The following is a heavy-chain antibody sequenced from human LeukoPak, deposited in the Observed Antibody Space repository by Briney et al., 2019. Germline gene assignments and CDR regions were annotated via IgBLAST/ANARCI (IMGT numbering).Heavy chain of an antibody. Sequence: GGSLRLSCVASGFSLSGYWMYWVRQAPGKGLVYISRNNGDGSTTNYADVVKGRFTMSRDNVKNTLYLQMNSLRVEDTAVYYCARDPRNVGLAPWGQGTLVTVSS. J-gene: IGHJ5*02. V-gene: IGHV3-74*01. CDR1: GFSLSGYW. CDR2: NNGDGSTT. CDR3: ARDPRNVGLAP. D-gene: IGHD2-15*01.